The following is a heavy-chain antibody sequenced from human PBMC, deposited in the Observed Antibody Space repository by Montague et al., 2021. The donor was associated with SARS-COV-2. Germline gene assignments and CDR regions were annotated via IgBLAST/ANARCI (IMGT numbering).Heavy chain of an antibody. CDR1: GDSISSSNW. V-gene: IGHV4-4*02. Sequence: SETLSLTCAVSGDSISSSNWCCWVRQPPGKGLEWIGEYDHSGSTYYNSLLKRRVTISVYKSKTQFSLKLSSVTAADTAVYYCARARGNLQSPVYYYYGIDVWGQGITVTVSS. CDR3: ARARGNLQSPVYYYYGIDV. D-gene: IGHD1-7*01. CDR2: YDHSGST. J-gene: IGHJ6*02.